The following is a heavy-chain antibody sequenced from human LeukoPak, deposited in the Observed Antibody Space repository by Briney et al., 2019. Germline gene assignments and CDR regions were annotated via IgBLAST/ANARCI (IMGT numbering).Heavy chain of an antibody. V-gene: IGHV3-30*03. CDR2: ISYDGSNK. J-gene: IGHJ4*02. Sequence: PGRSLRLSCAASGFTFRSYGMHWVRQAPGKGLEWVAVISYDGSNKYYADSVKGRFTISRDNSKNTLYLQMNSLRAEDTAVYYCATDTAMVHWGQGTLVTVSS. D-gene: IGHD5-18*01. CDR1: GFTFRSYG. CDR3: ATDTAMVH.